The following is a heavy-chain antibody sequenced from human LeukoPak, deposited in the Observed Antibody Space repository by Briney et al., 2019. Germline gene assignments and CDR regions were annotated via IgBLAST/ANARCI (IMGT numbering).Heavy chain of an antibody. Sequence: SETLSLTCTVSGGSISSGSYYWSWIRQPAGKGLEWIGRIYTSGSTNYNPSLKSRVTISVDTSKNQFSLKLSSVTAADTAVYYCARTSRWFYDILKRGLRFDYWGQGTLVTVSS. J-gene: IGHJ4*02. CDR3: ARTSRWFYDILKRGLRFDY. D-gene: IGHD3-9*01. CDR2: IYTSGST. V-gene: IGHV4-61*02. CDR1: GGSISSGSYY.